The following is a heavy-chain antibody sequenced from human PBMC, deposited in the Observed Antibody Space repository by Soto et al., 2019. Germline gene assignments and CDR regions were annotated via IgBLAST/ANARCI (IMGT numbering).Heavy chain of an antibody. V-gene: IGHV3-23*01. D-gene: IGHD6-13*01. CDR1: GFTFSSYA. CDR3: AKDERDSSSWKRYFDY. CDR2: ISGSGGST. Sequence: GGSLRLSCAASGFTFSSYAMSWVRQAPGKGLEWVSAISGSGGSTYYADSVKGRFTISRDNSKNTLYLQMNSLRAEDTAVYYCAKDERDSSSWKRYFDYWGQGTLVTVSS. J-gene: IGHJ4*02.